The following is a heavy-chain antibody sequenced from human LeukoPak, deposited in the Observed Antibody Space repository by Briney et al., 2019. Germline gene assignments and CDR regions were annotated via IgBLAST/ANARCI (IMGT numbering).Heavy chain of an antibody. D-gene: IGHD6-13*01. V-gene: IGHV1-46*01. Sequence: ASVKVSCKASGYTFTSYYMHWVRQAPGQGLEWMGIINPRRGSTRYAQKFQDRVVVTRDTSTSTVYMELSSLRSDDTAVYYCTREGAAEAKNFDYWGQGTLVTVSS. CDR3: TREGAAEAKNFDY. CDR1: GYTFTSYY. CDR2: INPRRGST. J-gene: IGHJ4*02.